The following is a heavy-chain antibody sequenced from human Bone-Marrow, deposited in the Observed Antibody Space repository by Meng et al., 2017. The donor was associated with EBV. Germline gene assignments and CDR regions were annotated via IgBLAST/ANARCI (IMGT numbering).Heavy chain of an antibody. V-gene: IGHV4-4*02. CDR1: GGPISRSNW. CDR3: AQRERWGLDP. Sequence: QGPRQGQGPGPGKPSGTLSLTLAGSGGPISRSNWWSWVRQPPGKGLEWIGEIYHSGSTSYNPSLESRVTISVDKSKNQVSLKLSSVTAADTAVYYCAQRERWGLDPWGQGTLVTVSS. CDR2: IYHSGST. J-gene: IGHJ5*02. D-gene: IGHD3-16*01.